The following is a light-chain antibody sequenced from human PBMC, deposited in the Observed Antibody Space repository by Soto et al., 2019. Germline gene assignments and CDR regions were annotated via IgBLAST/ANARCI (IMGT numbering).Light chain of an antibody. CDR3: QQYGSSGT. CDR2: GAS. Sequence: EFVLTQSPGTLSLSPGARAPIYCGASQSVTSNYLAWYQQKPGQAPRILIFGASIRVKGIPDRFIGSGSGTVFTLTISRLEPEDFAVYYCQQYGSSGTLGQGTKVDI. J-gene: IGKJ1*01. CDR1: QSVTSNY. V-gene: IGKV3-20*01.